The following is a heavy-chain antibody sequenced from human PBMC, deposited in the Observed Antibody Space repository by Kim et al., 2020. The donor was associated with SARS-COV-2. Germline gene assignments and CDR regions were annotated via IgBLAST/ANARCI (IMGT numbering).Heavy chain of an antibody. Sequence: SVKVSCKASGGTFSSYGISWVRQAPGQGLEWMGGISPMFGAANYGQKFQGRVTITADESTSTAYMEVSSLRSEDTAVYYCAGDLFRTSEGSFDHWGQGTLVTVSS. CDR2: ISPMFGAA. CDR1: GGTFSSYG. D-gene: IGHD4-17*01. J-gene: IGHJ4*02. V-gene: IGHV1-69*13. CDR3: AGDLFRTSEGSFDH.